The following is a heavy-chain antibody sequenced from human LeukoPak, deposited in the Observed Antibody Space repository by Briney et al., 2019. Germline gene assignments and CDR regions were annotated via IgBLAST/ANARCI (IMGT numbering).Heavy chain of an antibody. CDR2: ISSNSGTT. CDR3: AKRVHSASWYAAFDY. J-gene: IGHJ4*02. V-gene: IGHV3-23*01. Sequence: PGGSLRLSCAASGFSFSNYVMTWVRQAPGKGLEWVSGISSNSGTTYYADSVKGRFTISRDNSKNTPYLQMNSLRAEDTAVYYCAKRVHSASWYAAFDYWGQGTLVTVSS. D-gene: IGHD6-13*01. CDR1: GFSFSNYV.